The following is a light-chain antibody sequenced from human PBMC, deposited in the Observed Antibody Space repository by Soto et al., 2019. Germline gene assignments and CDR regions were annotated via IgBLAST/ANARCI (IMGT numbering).Light chain of an antibody. CDR1: QSISSY. V-gene: IGKV1-39*01. Sequence: DIQMTQSPSSLSASVGDRVTITCRASQSISSYLNWYQQKPGKAPKLLISAASSLQSGVPSRFSGSGSGTDFTLTISSLQPEDFATYYCQQSYSNLWTFGQGTKVDIK. CDR3: QQSYSNLWT. CDR2: AAS. J-gene: IGKJ1*01.